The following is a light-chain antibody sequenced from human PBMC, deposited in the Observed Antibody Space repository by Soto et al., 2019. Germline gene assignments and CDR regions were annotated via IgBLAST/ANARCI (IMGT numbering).Light chain of an antibody. Sequence: DMQLTQSPSFLAASVGDRVTITCRASQGMGSYLAWYQQRPGKAPKLLIDAASTLQSGVPSRFSGSGSGTEFTLIISSLQPEYFATYSFQQLVIHPLTFDQGTRLE. V-gene: IGKV1-9*01. J-gene: IGKJ5*01. CDR1: QGMGSY. CDR2: AAS. CDR3: QQLVIHPLT.